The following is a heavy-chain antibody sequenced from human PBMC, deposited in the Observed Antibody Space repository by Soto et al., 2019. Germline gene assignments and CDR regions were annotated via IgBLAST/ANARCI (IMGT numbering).Heavy chain of an antibody. CDR2: INPSRITT. D-gene: IGHD6-13*01. Sequence: QVQLVQSGAEVQKPGASVKVSCKASGYTFTSYYMHWVRQAPGQGLEWMGIINPSRITTTYAQKFQGRVTMTRDTSTSTGYRELSSLRSEDTAVYYCAREELRLAAGNSCDYWGQGTLVTVSS. CDR3: AREELRLAAGNSCDY. CDR1: GYTFTSYY. V-gene: IGHV1-46*01. J-gene: IGHJ4*02.